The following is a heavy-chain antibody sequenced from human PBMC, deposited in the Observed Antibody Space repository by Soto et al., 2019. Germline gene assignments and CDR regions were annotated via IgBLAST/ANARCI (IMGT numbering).Heavy chain of an antibody. Sequence: EVQVVESGGGLVKPGGSLRLACAASGFPFSSFSWNWVRQAPGKGLEWFSSISPGGNSVYYADSVKGRFTISRDNAKNSLYLQMNNLRAEDAAVYYCARPRGPRGYDLIDYWGQGTLVTVSS. CDR1: GFPFSSFS. J-gene: IGHJ4*02. CDR2: ISPGGNSV. V-gene: IGHV3-21*02. CDR3: ARPRGPRGYDLIDY. D-gene: IGHD5-12*01.